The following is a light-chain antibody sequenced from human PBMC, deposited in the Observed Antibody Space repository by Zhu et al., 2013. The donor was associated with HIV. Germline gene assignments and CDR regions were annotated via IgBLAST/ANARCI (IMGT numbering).Light chain of an antibody. J-gene: IGKJ1*01. Sequence: EIVLTQSPGTLSLSPGERATLSCTASQSVSSSYLTWYQQRPGQAPRLLIFGASSRASGIPDRFSGSGSGTDFTLTISSLETEDFAVYYCQNRNTWPWTFGQGTKVEIK. CDR1: QSVSSSY. CDR3: QNRNTWPWT. V-gene: IGKV3D-20*02. CDR2: GAS.